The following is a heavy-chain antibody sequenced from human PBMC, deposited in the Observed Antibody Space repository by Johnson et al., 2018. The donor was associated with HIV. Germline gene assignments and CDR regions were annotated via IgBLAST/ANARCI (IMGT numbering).Heavy chain of an antibody. Sequence: QVQLVESGGGVVQPGRSLRLSCAASGFTFSSYGMHWVRQAPGKGLEWVAVIWYDGSNEYYADSVKGRFTISRDNSKNTLYLQMNSLRAEDTALYYCAKDQWMFDIWGQGTMVTVSS. CDR3: AKDQWMFDI. CDR2: IWYDGSNE. CDR1: GFTFSSYG. V-gene: IGHV3-33*06. J-gene: IGHJ3*02. D-gene: IGHD3-10*02.